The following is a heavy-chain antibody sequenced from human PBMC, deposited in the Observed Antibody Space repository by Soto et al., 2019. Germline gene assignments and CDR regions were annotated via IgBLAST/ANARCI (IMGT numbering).Heavy chain of an antibody. CDR1: VGSISSNSHY. CDR2: VFKSGST. V-gene: IGHV4-39*01. J-gene: IGHJ5*01. CDR3: ARLFTESYYIDS. D-gene: IGHD1-26*01. Sequence: SETLSLTCTVSVGSISSNSHYWGWILQPPGKGLEWIGSVFKSGSTKYSAPLKSRVTISVDTSKDQLSMRLSSVTVADTAVYYCARLFTESYYIDSWGHGTLVTVSS.